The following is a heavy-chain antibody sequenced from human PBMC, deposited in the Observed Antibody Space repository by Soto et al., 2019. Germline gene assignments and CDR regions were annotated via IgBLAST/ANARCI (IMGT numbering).Heavy chain of an antibody. Sequence: QVRLVESGGGVVQPGRSLRLSCSASGFTFRNFGFHWVRQAPGKGLEWVALIWYDGSNKYYAESLNGRVSISRDNSKNTLYLEMKSLRFEDTAVYYCARDGDIQGGPPPTNSAMDVWGQGTTVTLSS. J-gene: IGHJ6*02. D-gene: IGHD5-12*01. CDR2: IWYDGSNK. CDR3: ARDGDIQGGPPPTNSAMDV. CDR1: GFTFRNFG. V-gene: IGHV3-33*08.